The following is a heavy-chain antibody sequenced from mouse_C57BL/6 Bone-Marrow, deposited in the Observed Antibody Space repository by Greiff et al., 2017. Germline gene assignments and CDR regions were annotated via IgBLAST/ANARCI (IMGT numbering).Heavy chain of an antibody. CDR2: FYPGSGSI. Sequence: QVQLQQSGAELVKPGASVKLSCKASGYTFTEYTIHWVKQRPGQGLEWIGWFYPGSGSIKYNEKFKDKATLTADKSSSTVYMELSRLTSEDSAVYFWARHGAYYYCSSPWYVDVWGTGTTVTVSS. CDR1: GYTFTEYT. J-gene: IGHJ1*03. CDR3: ARHGAYYYCSSPWYVDV. D-gene: IGHD1-1*01. V-gene: IGHV1-62-2*01.